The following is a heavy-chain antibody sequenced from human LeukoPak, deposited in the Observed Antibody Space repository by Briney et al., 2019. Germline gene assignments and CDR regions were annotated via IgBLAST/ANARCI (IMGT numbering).Heavy chain of an antibody. J-gene: IGHJ4*02. D-gene: IGHD3-9*01. CDR2: IKQDGSNK. V-gene: IGHV3-30*02. CDR1: GFNFSSYS. Sequence: PGGSLRLSCAASGFNFSSYSMNWVRQAPGKGLEWVANIKQDGSNKYYADSVKGRFTISRDNSKNTLYLQMNSLRAEDTAVYYCAKDLSIFELDYWGQGTLVTVSS. CDR3: AKDLSIFELDY.